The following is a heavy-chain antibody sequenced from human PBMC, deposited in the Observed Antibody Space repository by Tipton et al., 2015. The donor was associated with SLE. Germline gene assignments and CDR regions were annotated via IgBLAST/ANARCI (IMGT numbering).Heavy chain of an antibody. V-gene: IGHV4-34*01. CDR3: ANYQRFLEWDDAFDI. CDR1: GGSFSVYY. Sequence: TLSLTCAVYGGSFSVYYWTWIRQPPGKGLEWIGEINHSGSTKYNPSLKSRVTISVDTSNNQFSLKLSSVTAADTAVYYCANYQRFLEWDDAFDIWGQGTMVTVSS. CDR2: INHSGST. D-gene: IGHD3-3*01. J-gene: IGHJ3*02.